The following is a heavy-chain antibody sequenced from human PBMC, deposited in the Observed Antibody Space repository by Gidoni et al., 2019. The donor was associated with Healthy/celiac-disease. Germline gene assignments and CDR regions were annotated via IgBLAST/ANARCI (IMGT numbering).Heavy chain of an antibody. CDR3: AREGAGYFYFDY. V-gene: IGHV3-30-3*01. CDR1: GFTFSSYA. J-gene: IGHJ4*02. D-gene: IGHD2-15*01. Sequence: QVQLVESGGGVVQPGRSLRLSCAASGFTFSSYAMHWVRQAPGKGLEWVAVISYDGSNKYYADSVKGRFTISRDNSKNTLYLQMNSLRAEDTAVYYCAREGAGYFYFDYWGQGTLVTVSS. CDR2: ISYDGSNK.